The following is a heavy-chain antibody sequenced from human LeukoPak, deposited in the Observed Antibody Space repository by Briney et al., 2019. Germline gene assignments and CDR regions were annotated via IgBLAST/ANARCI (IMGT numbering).Heavy chain of an antibody. CDR1: GFIFSNYG. CDR3: AELGITMIGGV. J-gene: IGHJ6*04. Sequence: GGSLRLSGAASGFIFSNYGMHWVRQAPGKGLEWVSAISGSGGSTYYADSVKGRFTISRDNSKNTLYLQMNSLRAEDTAVYYCAELGITMIGGVWGKGTTVTISS. CDR2: ISGSGGST. D-gene: IGHD3-10*02. V-gene: IGHV3-23*01.